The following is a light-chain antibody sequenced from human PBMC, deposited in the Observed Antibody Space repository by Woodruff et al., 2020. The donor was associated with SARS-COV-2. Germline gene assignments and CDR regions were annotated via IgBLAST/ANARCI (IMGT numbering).Light chain of an antibody. Sequence: IYQDSKRPSGIPERFSGSKSGNTASLTISGLQPEDEADYYCSSYTTTNTDVFGSGTKVTVL. V-gene: IGLV2-18*02. J-gene: IGLJ1*01. CDR2: QDS. CDR3: SSYTTTNTDV.